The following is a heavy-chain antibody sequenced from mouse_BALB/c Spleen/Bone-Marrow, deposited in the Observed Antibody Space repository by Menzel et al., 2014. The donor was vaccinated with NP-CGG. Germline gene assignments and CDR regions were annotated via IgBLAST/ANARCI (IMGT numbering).Heavy chain of an antibody. V-gene: IGHV5-17*02. J-gene: IGHJ2*01. CDR3: ARSRGNWDDFDY. Sequence: EVQGVESGGGLVQPGGSRKPSCAVSGFTFSSFGMHWVRQAPEKGLEWVAYISSGSTSIFYADTLKGRFTISRDNPKNTLFLQMTSLRSEDTAMYYCARSRGNWDDFDYWGQGTTLTVSS. D-gene: IGHD4-1*01. CDR1: GFTFSSFG. CDR2: ISSGSTSI.